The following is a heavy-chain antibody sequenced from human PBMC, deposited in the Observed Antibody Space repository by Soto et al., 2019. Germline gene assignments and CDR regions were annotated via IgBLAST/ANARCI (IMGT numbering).Heavy chain of an antibody. CDR1: GGTFSSNG. D-gene: IGHD2-8*01. Sequence: QVQLVQSGAEVKKPGSSVKVSCKASGGTFSSNGISWVRQAPGQGLEWMGGVIPVHGTASYAQNFQGRVTMTADESTSTAYMELSSLRSEDTAVYYCSRARYCTNGICLMPRDYYGMAVWGQGTTVTVSS. V-gene: IGHV1-69*01. CDR3: SRARYCTNGICLMPRDYYGMAV. J-gene: IGHJ6*02. CDR2: VIPVHGTA.